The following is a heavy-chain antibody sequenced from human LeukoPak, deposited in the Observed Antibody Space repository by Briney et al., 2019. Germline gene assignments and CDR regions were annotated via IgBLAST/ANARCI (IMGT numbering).Heavy chain of an antibody. Sequence: KPGGSLRLSCAASGFTFSDYYMSWIRQAPGKGLEWVSYISSSSSYTNYADSVKGRFTISRDNAKNSLYLQMNSLRPEDTAVYYCARGVADDYVLGNDAFDIWGQGTMVTVSS. CDR2: ISSSSSYT. CDR1: GFTFSDYY. J-gene: IGHJ3*02. D-gene: IGHD4-17*01. V-gene: IGHV3-11*05. CDR3: ARGVADDYVLGNDAFDI.